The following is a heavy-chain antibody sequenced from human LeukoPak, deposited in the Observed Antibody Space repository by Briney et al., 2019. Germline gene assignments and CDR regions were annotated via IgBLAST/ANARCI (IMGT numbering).Heavy chain of an antibody. CDR3: AREGQWLPDWFDP. Sequence: SETLSLTCTVSGGSISGYYWSWFRQPPGKGLEWIGYIHYSGSTNYNPSPKSRVTISLDTSKSQFSLKLSSVTAADTAVYYCAREGQWLPDWFDPWGKGNLVTVSS. D-gene: IGHD6-19*01. CDR2: IHYSGST. V-gene: IGHV4-59*01. CDR1: GGSISGYY. J-gene: IGHJ5*02.